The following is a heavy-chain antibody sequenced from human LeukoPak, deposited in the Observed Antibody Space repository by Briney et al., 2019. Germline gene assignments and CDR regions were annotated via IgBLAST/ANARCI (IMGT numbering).Heavy chain of an antibody. CDR2: IYYSGST. CDR3: ARSGQLRYFDWHYFDY. J-gene: IGHJ4*02. V-gene: IGHV4-59*08. D-gene: IGHD3-9*01. CDR1: GGSISSYY. Sequence: PETLSLTCTVSGGSISSYYWSWIRQPPGKGLEWIGYIYYSGSTNYNPSLKSRVTISVDTSKNQFSLKLSSVTAADTAVYYCARSGQLRYFDWHYFDYWGQGTLVTVSS.